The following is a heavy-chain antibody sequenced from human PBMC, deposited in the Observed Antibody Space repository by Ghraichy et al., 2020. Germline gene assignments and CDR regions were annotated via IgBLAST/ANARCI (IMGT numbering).Heavy chain of an antibody. V-gene: IGHV3-23*01. CDR1: GFTFSTYA. Sequence: GGSLRLSCAASGFTFSTYAMSWVRQAPGKGLEWVSGMSGSSGSTYHADSVKGRFTISRDSSKNTLYLQLNSLRAEDTAVYYCTKGERFILTPSIAFDMWGQGTMVTVSS. J-gene: IGHJ3*02. CDR3: TKGERFILTPSIAFDM. D-gene: IGHD3-16*01. CDR2: MSGSSGST.